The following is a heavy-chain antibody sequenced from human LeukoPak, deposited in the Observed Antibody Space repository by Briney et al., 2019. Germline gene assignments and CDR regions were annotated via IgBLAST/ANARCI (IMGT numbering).Heavy chain of an antibody. J-gene: IGHJ4*02. CDR2: INSDGSRI. Sequence: GGSLRLSCAASGFTFSSYWMHWVRQAPGKGLVWVSRINSDGSRINYADSVKGRFTISRDNSKNTLYLQMNSLRAEDTAVYYCAKDRDFWSGYYADYWGQGTLVTVSS. V-gene: IGHV3-74*01. CDR3: AKDRDFWSGYYADY. D-gene: IGHD3-3*01. CDR1: GFTFSSYW.